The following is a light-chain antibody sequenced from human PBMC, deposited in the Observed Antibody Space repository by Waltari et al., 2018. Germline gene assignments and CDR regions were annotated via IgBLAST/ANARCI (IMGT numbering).Light chain of an antibody. CDR1: NIGSPA. J-gene: IGLJ2*01. V-gene: IGLV3-21*04. CDR2: YLS. CDR3: QVWDRHSHHQV. Sequence: SYVLTQSPSVSLAPGETATISCGGYNIGSPAVNWYQQRPGQAPVVVSSYLSARPSGIPERFSGSVSGNTATLTITRVEAGDVADYFCQVWDRHSHHQVFGGGTKLAVL.